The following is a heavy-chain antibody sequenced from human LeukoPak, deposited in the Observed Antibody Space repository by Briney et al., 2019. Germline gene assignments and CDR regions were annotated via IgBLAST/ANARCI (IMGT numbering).Heavy chain of an antibody. CDR3: ARVERITMTVGY. CDR1: GGSISSGGYY. D-gene: IGHD3-22*01. CDR2: IYYSGST. J-gene: IGHJ4*02. Sequence: PSETLSLTCTGSGGSISSGGYYWSWIRQHPGKGLEWIGYIYYSGSTYYNPSLKSRVTISVDTSKNQFSLKLSSVTAADTAVYYCARVERITMTVGYWGQGTLVTVSS. V-gene: IGHV4-31*03.